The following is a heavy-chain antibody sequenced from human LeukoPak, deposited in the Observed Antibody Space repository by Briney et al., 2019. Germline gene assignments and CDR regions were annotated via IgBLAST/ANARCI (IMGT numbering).Heavy chain of an antibody. CDR3: ARALFFGGDFDY. D-gene: IGHD4-23*01. CDR1: GFTFSSYA. J-gene: IGHJ4*02. Sequence: GRSLRLSCAASGFTFSSYAMHWVRQAPGKGLEWVAVISYDGSNKYYADSVKGRFTISRDNSKNTLYLQMNSLRAGDTAVYYCARALFFGGDFDYWGQGTLVTVSS. CDR2: ISYDGSNK. V-gene: IGHV3-30*04.